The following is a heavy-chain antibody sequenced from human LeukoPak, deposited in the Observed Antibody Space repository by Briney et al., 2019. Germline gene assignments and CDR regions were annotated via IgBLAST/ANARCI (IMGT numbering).Heavy chain of an antibody. J-gene: IGHJ1*01. CDR3: ARDQMGGTYYGYFQH. V-gene: IGHV1-18*01. CDR1: GYTFTTYG. CDR2: ISGYNGNT. Sequence: GAAVKVSCKASGYTFTTYGISWVRQAPGQGLAWMGWISGYNGNTKYAQKLQGRVTLTTDTATSTADMDLKSLRSDDTAVYYCARDQMGGTYYGYFQHWGQGTLVTVSS. D-gene: IGHD1-26*01.